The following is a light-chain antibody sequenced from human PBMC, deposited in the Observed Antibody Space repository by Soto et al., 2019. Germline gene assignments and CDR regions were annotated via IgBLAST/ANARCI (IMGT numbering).Light chain of an antibody. Sequence: EIVLTQSPATLSLSPGERATLSCRASQSVRNYLAWYQQKPGQAPRLLIYGASSRATGIPDRFSGSGSGTDFTLTISRLEPEDFAVYYCQQYGSSRLTFGGGTKVDIK. CDR2: GAS. CDR1: QSVRNY. J-gene: IGKJ4*01. V-gene: IGKV3-20*01. CDR3: QQYGSSRLT.